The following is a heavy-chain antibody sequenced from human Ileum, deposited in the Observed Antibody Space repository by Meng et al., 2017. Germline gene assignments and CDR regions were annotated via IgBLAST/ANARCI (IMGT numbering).Heavy chain of an antibody. CDR1: GGSISSGDYY. V-gene: IGHV4-30-4*01. J-gene: IGHJ4*02. D-gene: IGHD3-22*01. CDR2: IYYSGST. CDR3: ARDRDSSGYYPY. Sequence: QVQLQESGPGLVKPSQTLSFTFTVSGGSISSGDYYWSWIRQPPGKGLEWIGYIYYSGSTYYNPSLKSRLTISVDTSKNQFSLKLSSVTAADTAVYYCARDRDSSGYYPYWGQGTLVTVSS.